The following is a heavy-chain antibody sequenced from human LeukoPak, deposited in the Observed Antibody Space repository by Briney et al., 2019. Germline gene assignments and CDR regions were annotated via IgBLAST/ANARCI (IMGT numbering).Heavy chain of an antibody. J-gene: IGHJ2*01. D-gene: IGHD4-11*01. Sequence: GESLKISCQASGYTFAKYWIGWVRQMPGKGLEWMGIIYPGDSDTRYGPSFQGQVTISVDKSINTAYLQWIRLKASDTAMYYCARLYSNYGFGSGYFDLWGRGTLVTVSS. CDR1: GYTFAKYW. V-gene: IGHV5-51*01. CDR3: ARLYSNYGFGSGYFDL. CDR2: IYPGDSDT.